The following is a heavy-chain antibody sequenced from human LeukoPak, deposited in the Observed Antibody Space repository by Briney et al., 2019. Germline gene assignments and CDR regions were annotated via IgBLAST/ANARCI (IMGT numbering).Heavy chain of an antibody. CDR2: INPNSGGT. CDR3: ARDGYGVYGRGCEYNWFDP. V-gene: IGHV1-2*02. Sequence: GASVKVSCKASGYTFTGYYMHWVREAPGQGLEGMGWINPNSGGTTPAQTFQARVTMTRDTSIRRANTALSRLSSADTAVYDCARDGYGVYGRGCEYNWFDPWGQGTLVTVSS. CDR1: GYTFTGYY. J-gene: IGHJ5*02. D-gene: IGHD4-17*01.